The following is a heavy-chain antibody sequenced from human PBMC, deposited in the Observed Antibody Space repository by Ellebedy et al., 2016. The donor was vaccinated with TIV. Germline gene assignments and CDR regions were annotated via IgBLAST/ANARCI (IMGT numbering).Heavy chain of an antibody. V-gene: IGHV4-61*03. J-gene: IGHJ4*02. D-gene: IGHD3-9*01. Sequence: SETLSLTCTVSGGSVGSGSCFWSWIRQSPGKGLEWIGYIYHTGNTNYSPSLKSRVTISMDTSKNYFSLKLASVTAADTAVYYCARDNYDILTGDQRGFDLWGQGTLVTVSS. CDR3: ARDNYDILTGDQRGFDL. CDR1: GGSVGSGSCF. CDR2: IYHTGNT.